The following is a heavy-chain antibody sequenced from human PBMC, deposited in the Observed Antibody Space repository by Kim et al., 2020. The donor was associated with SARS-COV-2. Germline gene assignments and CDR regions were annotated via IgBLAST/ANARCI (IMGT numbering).Heavy chain of an antibody. CDR3: ARVGGDYDVVVLAARNFDY. Sequence: ASVKVSCKASGYTFTSYGISWVRQAPGQGLEWLGWISAYNGNTNYAQKLQGRVTMTTDTSTSTAYMELRSLRSDDTAVYYCARVGGDYDVVVLAARNFDYWGQGTLVTVSS. D-gene: IGHD2-2*01. CDR2: ISAYNGNT. CDR1: GYTFTSYG. V-gene: IGHV1-18*01. J-gene: IGHJ4*02.